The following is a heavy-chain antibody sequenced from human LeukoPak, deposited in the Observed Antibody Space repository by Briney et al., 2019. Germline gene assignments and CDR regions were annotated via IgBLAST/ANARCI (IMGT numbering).Heavy chain of an antibody. CDR1: GFIFNTYD. D-gene: IGHD1-26*01. CDR2: IRSDGSRQ. Sequence: LPGGSLRLSCGASGFIFNTYDMHWVRQAPGKGLEWVSFIRSDGSRQFYVDSVKGRFTISRDNAKNTVFLQMKSLRVEDTAVYYCAKPSGSALDFWGQGTLVTVSS. V-gene: IGHV3-30*02. CDR3: AKPSGSALDF. J-gene: IGHJ4*02.